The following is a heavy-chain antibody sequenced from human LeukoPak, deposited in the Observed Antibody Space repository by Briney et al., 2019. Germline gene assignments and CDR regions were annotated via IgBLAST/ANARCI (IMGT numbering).Heavy chain of an antibody. Sequence: PGGSLRLSCAASGFTFSGSALHWVRQASGKGLEWVGRIRSKANSYATAYAASVKGRLTIPRDDSKNTAYLQMNSLKTEDTAVYYCTRPGGWLPISDYWGQGTLVTVSS. D-gene: IGHD5-24*01. CDR1: GFTFSGSA. V-gene: IGHV3-73*01. CDR2: IRSKANSYAT. J-gene: IGHJ4*02. CDR3: TRPGGWLPISDY.